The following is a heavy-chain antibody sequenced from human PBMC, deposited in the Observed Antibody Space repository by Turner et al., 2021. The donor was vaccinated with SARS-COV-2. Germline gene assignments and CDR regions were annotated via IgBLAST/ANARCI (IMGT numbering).Heavy chain of an antibody. V-gene: IGHV1-69*02. J-gene: IGHJ5*02. D-gene: IGHD3-10*01. CDR2: IIPILGLA. CDR3: AKISGSYDPVNGFDP. Sequence: QVQLVHSGAEVKKPGSSVKVSCQASGGTFSSYTISWVRQAPGQGLEWMGRIIPILGLANYAQKFQGRVTITADKSTGTAYMELSSRRSEDTAVDYCAKISGSYDPVNGFDPWGQGTLVTVSS. CDR1: GGTFSSYT.